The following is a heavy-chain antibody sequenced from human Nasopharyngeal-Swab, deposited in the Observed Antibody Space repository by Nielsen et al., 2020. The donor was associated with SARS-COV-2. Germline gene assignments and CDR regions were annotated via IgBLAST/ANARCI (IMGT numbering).Heavy chain of an antibody. CDR1: GFTFISYT. J-gene: IGHJ4*02. CDR3: AREWTGLRD. D-gene: IGHD5-12*01. Sequence: GGSLRLSCAASGFTFISYTMHWVRQAPGKGLGWVTLISYDGSNKYYADSVKGRFTISRDNSKNTLYLQMNSLRAEDTAVYYCAREWTGLRDWGQGTLVTVSS. CDR2: ISYDGSNK. V-gene: IGHV3-30-3*01.